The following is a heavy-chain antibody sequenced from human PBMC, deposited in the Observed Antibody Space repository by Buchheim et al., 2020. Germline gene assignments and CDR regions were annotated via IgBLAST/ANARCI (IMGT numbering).Heavy chain of an antibody. CDR1: GGSFSGYY. J-gene: IGHJ6*02. CDR2: INHSGST. V-gene: IGHV4-34*01. D-gene: IGHD3-3*01. CDR3: ARVSSTIFGVVQFGGYYYYGMDV. Sequence: QVQLQQWGAGLLKPSETLSLTCAVYGGSFSGYYWSWIRQPPGKGLEWIGEINHSGSTNYNPSLKSRVTISVDTSKNQFSLKLSSVTAAETAVYYCARVSSTIFGVVQFGGYYYYGMDVWGQGTT.